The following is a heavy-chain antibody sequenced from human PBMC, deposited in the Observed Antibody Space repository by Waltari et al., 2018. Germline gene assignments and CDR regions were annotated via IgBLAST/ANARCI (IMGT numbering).Heavy chain of an antibody. V-gene: IGHV3-7*01. J-gene: IGHJ3*02. Sequence: EVQLVESGGGLVQPGGSLRLSCEASGFSSDWMDWVRRAPGKGLQWVANKNEDGGEKYYLGSVKGRFTISRDNAKKLVYLEMNSLRAEDTAIYYCSKRLEIWGRGTMVAVSS. CDR1: GFSSDW. CDR2: KNEDGGEK. CDR3: SKRLEI.